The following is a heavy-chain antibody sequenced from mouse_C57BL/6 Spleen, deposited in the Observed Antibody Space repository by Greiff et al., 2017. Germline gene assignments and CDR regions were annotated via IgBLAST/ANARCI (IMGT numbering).Heavy chain of an antibody. D-gene: IGHD1-1*01. J-gene: IGHJ4*01. CDR2: INPSSGYT. V-gene: IGHV1-4*01. Sequence: VQLQQSGAELARPGASVKMSCKASGYTFTSYTMHWVKQRPGQGLEWIGYINPSSGYTKYNQKFKDKATLTADKSSSTAYMQLRSLTSEDSAVYYCARGTAVVDAMDDWGQGTSVTVSS. CDR1: GYTFTSYT. CDR3: ARGTAVVDAMDD.